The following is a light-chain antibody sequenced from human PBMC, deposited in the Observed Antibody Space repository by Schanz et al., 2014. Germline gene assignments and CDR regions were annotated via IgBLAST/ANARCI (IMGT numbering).Light chain of an antibody. CDR1: QGITNH. CDR2: DAS. V-gene: IGKV1-16*01. CDR3: HQYNSFPWT. J-gene: IGKJ1*01. Sequence: DIQMTQSPSSLSASVGDRVTITCRASQGITNHLAWFQQKPGRAPKSLIFDASGLQRGVPSRFSGSGSGTDFPLTINRLQPEDFATYYCHQYNSFPWTFGQGTKVEIK.